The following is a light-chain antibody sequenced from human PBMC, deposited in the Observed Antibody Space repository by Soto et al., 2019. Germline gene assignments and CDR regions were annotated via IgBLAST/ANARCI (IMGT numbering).Light chain of an antibody. V-gene: IGKV3-15*01. CDR3: QHYSNWVGT. Sequence: TLSVSPGERATLSCRANQTISSNLAWYQQKPGQAPRLLIYGASTRATGIPARFSGSGSGTEFTLTISSLQSEDFTVYYCQHYSNWVGTFGGGTKVDIK. CDR1: QTISSN. J-gene: IGKJ4*01. CDR2: GAS.